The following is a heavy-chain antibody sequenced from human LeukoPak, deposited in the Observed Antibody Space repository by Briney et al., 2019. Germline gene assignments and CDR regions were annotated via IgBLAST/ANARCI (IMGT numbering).Heavy chain of an antibody. D-gene: IGHD4-17*01. V-gene: IGHV3-21*01. CDR2: ISSSSIYI. Sequence: GGSLRLSCAASGFTFSSYSMNWVRQAPGKGLEWVSSISSSSIYIYYTDSVKGRFTISRDNARNSVYLQMNNLRAEDTAVYYCARVNGDYERGGAPDYWGQGTLVTVSS. J-gene: IGHJ4*02. CDR1: GFTFSSYS. CDR3: ARVNGDYERGGAPDY.